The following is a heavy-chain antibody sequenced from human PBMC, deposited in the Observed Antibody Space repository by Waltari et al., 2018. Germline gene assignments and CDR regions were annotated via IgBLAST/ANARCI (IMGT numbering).Heavy chain of an antibody. CDR3: ARGGYVATIVDYYYYMDV. CDR2: IYYSGST. CDR1: GGSISSYY. D-gene: IGHD5-12*01. Sequence: QVQLQESGPGLVKPSETLSLTCTVSGGSISSYYWSWIRQPPGKGLEWIGYIYYSGSTNYNPSLKSRVTISVDTSKNQFSLKLSSVTAADTAVYYCARGGYVATIVDYYYYMDVWGKGTTVTVSS. J-gene: IGHJ6*03. V-gene: IGHV4-59*01.